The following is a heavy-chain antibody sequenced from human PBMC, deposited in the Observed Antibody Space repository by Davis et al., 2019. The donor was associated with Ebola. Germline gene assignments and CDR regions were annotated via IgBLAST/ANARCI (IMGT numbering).Heavy chain of an antibody. CDR2: ISGSGGST. J-gene: IGHJ4*02. CDR1: GFTFSSYA. D-gene: IGHD5-18*01. Sequence: GESLKISCAASGFTFSSYAMSWVRQAPGKGLHWVSGISGSGGSTYYADPVKGRFTISRDNSKNTLYLQMNSLRAEDMAVYYCAKKPGRGYSSDYFDYWGQGTLVTVSS. CDR3: AKKPGRGYSSDYFDY. V-gene: IGHV3-23*01.